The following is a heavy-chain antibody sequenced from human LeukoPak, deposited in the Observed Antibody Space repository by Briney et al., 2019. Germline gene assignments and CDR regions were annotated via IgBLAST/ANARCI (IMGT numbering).Heavy chain of an antibody. V-gene: IGHV3-7*01. Sequence: GSLRLSCAGSGFTFSSDYMSWVRQAPGKGLEWVANIKQDGSEKYYVDSVKGRFTISRDNAKNSLYLQMNSLRAEDAAVYYCARGSSWDIGAQCFQHWGQGTLVTVSS. CDR3: ARGSSWDIGAQCFQH. CDR1: GFTFSSDY. D-gene: IGHD1-26*01. J-gene: IGHJ1*01. CDR2: IKQDGSEK.